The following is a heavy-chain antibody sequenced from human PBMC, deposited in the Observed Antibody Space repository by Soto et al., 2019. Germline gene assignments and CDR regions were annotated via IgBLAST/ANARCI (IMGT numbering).Heavy chain of an antibody. D-gene: IGHD2-15*01. Sequence: ASVKGSCKASGYTFTSYGISWVRQAPGQGLEWMGWISAYNGNTNYAQKLQGRVTMTTDTSTNTAYMELRSLRSDDTAVYYCARVYCSGGSCYLGFGWYYYYMDVWGKGTTVTVSS. CDR2: ISAYNGNT. J-gene: IGHJ6*03. V-gene: IGHV1-18*01. CDR1: GYTFTSYG. CDR3: ARVYCSGGSCYLGFGWYYYYMDV.